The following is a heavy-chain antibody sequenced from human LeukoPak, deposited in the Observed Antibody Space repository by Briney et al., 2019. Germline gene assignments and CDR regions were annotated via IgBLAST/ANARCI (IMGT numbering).Heavy chain of an antibody. CDR3: ARGSYGSGSYWDNDAFDI. D-gene: IGHD3-10*01. Sequence: PGGSLRLSCAASGFTFSSYAMPWVRQAPAKGLGWVAVTSYDGSNKYYAASEKGRFTISRDNSKNTLYLQMNSLGAEDTAVYYCARGSYGSGSYWDNDAFDIWGQGTMVTVSP. CDR2: TSYDGSNK. CDR1: GFTFSSYA. V-gene: IGHV3-30-3*01. J-gene: IGHJ3*02.